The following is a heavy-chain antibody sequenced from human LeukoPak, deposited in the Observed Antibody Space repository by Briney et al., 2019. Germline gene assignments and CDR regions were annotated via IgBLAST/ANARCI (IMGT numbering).Heavy chain of an antibody. J-gene: IGHJ4*02. Sequence: GGSLRLSCAASGFTFSSYAMSWVRQAPGKGLEWVSAISGSGGSTYYADSVKGRFTISRDNSKNTLYLQINRLRAEDTAVYYCAKGVDCSSTSCYYLFDYWGQGTLVTVSS. CDR2: ISGSGGST. CDR1: GFTFSSYA. D-gene: IGHD2-2*01. CDR3: AKGVDCSSTSCYYLFDY. V-gene: IGHV3-23*01.